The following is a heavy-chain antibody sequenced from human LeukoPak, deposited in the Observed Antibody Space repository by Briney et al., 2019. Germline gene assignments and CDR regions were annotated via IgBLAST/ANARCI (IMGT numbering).Heavy chain of an antibody. CDR1: GYTFTGYY. V-gene: IGHV1-2*02. Sequence: ASVKVSCKASGYTFTGYYMHWVRQAPGQGLEWMGWINPNSGGTNYAQKFQGRVTMTRDTSISTVYMELSSLRSEDTAVYYCAREGVEMATTGDYWGQGTLATVSS. J-gene: IGHJ4*02. CDR3: AREGVEMATTGDY. CDR2: INPNSGGT. D-gene: IGHD5-24*01.